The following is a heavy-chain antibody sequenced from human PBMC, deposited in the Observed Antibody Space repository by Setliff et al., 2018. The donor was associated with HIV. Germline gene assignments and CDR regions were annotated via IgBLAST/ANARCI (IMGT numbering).Heavy chain of an antibody. CDR3: ASSYYGSGSPFFDP. CDR1: EYTFTSYY. J-gene: IGHJ5*02. V-gene: IGHV1-46*01. Sequence: ASVKVSCKASEYTFTSYYIHWVRQAPGQGLEWMGVINTSGGTTRNSQKFQGRITMTRDTSASTAYMELSSLRSEDTAVYYCASSYYGSGSPFFDPWGQGTLVTVSS. CDR2: INTSGGTT. D-gene: IGHD3-10*01.